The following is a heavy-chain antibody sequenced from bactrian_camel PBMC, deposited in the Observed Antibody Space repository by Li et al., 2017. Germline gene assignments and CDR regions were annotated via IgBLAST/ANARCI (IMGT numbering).Heavy chain of an antibody. CDR1: GFTFRDHY. V-gene: IGHV3-2*01. J-gene: IGHJ4*01. Sequence: HVQLVESGGGLVQPGGSLRLSCAASGFTFRDHYMTWVRLRPGKGPEFVSSISDLGGVTYYADFVKGRFTISRDNAQNTVDLQMSSLKSDDTALYYCTTGWLWFDYWSQGTQVTVS. D-gene: IGHD5*01. CDR3: TTGWLWFDY. CDR2: ISDLGGVT.